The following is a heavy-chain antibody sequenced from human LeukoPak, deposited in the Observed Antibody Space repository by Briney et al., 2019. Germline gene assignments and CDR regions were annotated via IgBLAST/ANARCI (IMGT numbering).Heavy chain of an antibody. CDR3: ARDCLWSSDIRAPSDAFDI. D-gene: IGHD3-16*01. Sequence: GGSLRLSCAASGFTFSSYAMSWVRQAPGKGLEWVSAISGSGGSTYYADSVKGRFTISRDNSKNTLYLQMNSLRAEDTAVYYCARDCLWSSDIRAPSDAFDIWGQGTMVTVSS. CDR1: GFTFSSYA. J-gene: IGHJ3*02. V-gene: IGHV3-23*01. CDR2: ISGSGGST.